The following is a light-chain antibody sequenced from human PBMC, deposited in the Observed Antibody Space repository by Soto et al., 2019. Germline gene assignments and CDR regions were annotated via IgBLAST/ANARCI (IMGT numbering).Light chain of an antibody. V-gene: IGKV3-20*01. CDR2: GAS. J-gene: IGKJ1*01. CDR1: QSLSNNIY. CDR3: QQYGSSPWT. Sequence: ENWLTPSPGPLSLSPGERAPLSLRAIQSLSNNIYLAWYQQKPGQAPRLLIYGASSRATGIPDRFSGSGSGTDFALTISRLEPEDFAVYYCQQYGSSPWTFGQGTKVDIK.